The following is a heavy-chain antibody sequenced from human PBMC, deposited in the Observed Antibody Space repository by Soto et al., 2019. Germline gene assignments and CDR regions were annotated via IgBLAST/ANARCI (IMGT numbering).Heavy chain of an antibody. J-gene: IGHJ4*01. D-gene: IGHD6-19*01. Sequence: QVQLQQWGAGLLKPSETLSLTCAVNGGSFSGYSWTWIRQAPGKGLDWIGEINYTGTTNYSPSLKRRVTLSVDTSNNQFSLALGSVGAAATVVYYCAREGGSGWYYYDYWGHGTRVTVSS. CDR3: AREGGSGWYYYDY. V-gene: IGHV4-34*02. CDR2: INYTGTT. CDR1: GGSFSGYS.